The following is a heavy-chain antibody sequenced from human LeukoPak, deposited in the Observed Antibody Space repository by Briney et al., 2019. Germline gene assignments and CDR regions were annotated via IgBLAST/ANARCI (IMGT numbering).Heavy chain of an antibody. CDR2: IYYSGST. V-gene: IGHV4-39*01. D-gene: IGHD3-3*01. Sequence: GSLRLSCAASGFTFSSYAMSWIRQPPGKGLEWIGSIYYSGSTYYNPSLKSRVTISVDTSKNQFSLKLSSVTAADTAVYYCARHLLDQEPLDNHFDYWGQGTLVTVSS. CDR1: GFTFSSYA. CDR3: ARHLLDQEPLDNHFDY. J-gene: IGHJ4*02.